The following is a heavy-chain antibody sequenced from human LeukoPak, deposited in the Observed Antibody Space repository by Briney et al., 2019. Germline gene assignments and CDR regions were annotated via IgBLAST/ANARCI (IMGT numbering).Heavy chain of an antibody. CDR3: ARDRITGTTARFDY. Sequence: PGGSLRLSCAPSGFTFSSYAMSWVRQAPGKGLEWVAVISGGGSGTYYADSVRGRFTISRDNSKNTVYLQMNSLRAEDTAVYYCARDRITGTTARFDYWGQGTLVTVSS. J-gene: IGHJ4*02. V-gene: IGHV3-23*01. CDR2: ISGGGSGT. CDR1: GFTFSSYA. D-gene: IGHD1-7*01.